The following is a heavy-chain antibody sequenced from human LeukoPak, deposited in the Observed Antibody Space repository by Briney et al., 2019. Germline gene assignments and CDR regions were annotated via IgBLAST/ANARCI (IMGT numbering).Heavy chain of an antibody. V-gene: IGHV3-21*03. CDR2: ISSSSSYI. D-gene: IGHD3-10*01. CDR3: VAVMVRGVFY. J-gene: IGHJ4*02. CDR1: GFTFSSYS. Sequence: GGSLRLSCAASGFTFSSYSMNWVRQAPGKGLEWVSSISSSSSYIYYADSVKGRFTISRDNAKNSLYLQMNSLKTEDTGVYYCVAVMVRGVFYWGQGTLVTVSS.